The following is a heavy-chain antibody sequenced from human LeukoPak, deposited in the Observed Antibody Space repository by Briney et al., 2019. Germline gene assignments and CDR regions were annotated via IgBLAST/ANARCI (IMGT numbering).Heavy chain of an antibody. CDR1: GLTFSSHG. CDR2: IWYDASKE. V-gene: IGHV3-30*02. Sequence: GGSLRLSCAASGLTFSSHGMHWVRQTPGKGLEWVAGIWYDASKEYYVDSVKGRFTISRDNFKNTLYLQMNSLRAEDTALYYCAKGPHYYDSSGADYWGQGTLVTVSS. CDR3: AKGPHYYDSSGADY. D-gene: IGHD3-22*01. J-gene: IGHJ4*02.